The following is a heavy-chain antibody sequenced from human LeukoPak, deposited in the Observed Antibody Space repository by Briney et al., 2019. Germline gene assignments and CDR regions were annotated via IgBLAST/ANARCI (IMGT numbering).Heavy chain of an antibody. J-gene: IGHJ4*02. V-gene: IGHV3-23*01. CDR1: GFPFTSYA. CDR2: ISGSGVTT. D-gene: IGHD3-10*01. CDR3: AREPRPLRDDYGDY. Sequence: PGGSLRLSCAASGFPFTSYAMTWVRQAPGKGLEWVSAISGSGVTTYFADSVKGRFTISRDNSKNTLYLQMNSLRAEDTAVYYCAREPRPLRDDYGDYWGQGTLVTVSS.